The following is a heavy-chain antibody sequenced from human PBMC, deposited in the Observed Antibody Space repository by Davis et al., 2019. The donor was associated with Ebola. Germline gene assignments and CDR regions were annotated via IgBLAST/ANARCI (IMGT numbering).Heavy chain of an antibody. D-gene: IGHD2-15*01. CDR2: IKQDGSEK. J-gene: IGHJ4*02. CDR3: ARDLPWDIVVVVAASPFDY. Sequence: ETLSLTCAASGFTFSSYSMSWVRQAPGKGLEWVANIKQDGSEKYYVDSVKGRFTISRDNAKNSLYLQMNSLRAEDTAVYYCARDLPWDIVVVVAASPFDYWGQGTLVTVSS. V-gene: IGHV3-7*03. CDR1: GFTFSSYS.